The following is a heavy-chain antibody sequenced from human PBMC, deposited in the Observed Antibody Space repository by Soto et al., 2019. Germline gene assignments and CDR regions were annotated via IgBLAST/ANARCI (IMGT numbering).Heavy chain of an antibody. CDR2: IYYSGST. CDR1: GGSISSSSYY. V-gene: IGHV4-39*01. J-gene: IGHJ4*02. CDR3: ARGGGDSDTRMRVDY. D-gene: IGHD3-16*01. Sequence: QLQLQESGPGLVKPSETLSLTCTVSGGSISSSSYYWGWIRQPPGKGLEWIGSIYYSGSTSYNPSLKSRVTISVDTSKNQFQFSLKLSSVTAADTAVYYCARGGGDSDTRMRVDYWGQGTLVTVSS.